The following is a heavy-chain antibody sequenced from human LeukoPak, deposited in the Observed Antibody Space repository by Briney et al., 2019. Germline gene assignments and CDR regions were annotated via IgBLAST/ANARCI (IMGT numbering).Heavy chain of an antibody. V-gene: IGHV3-23*01. CDR3: AKDLHGDSSGYSPEYFDY. J-gene: IGHJ4*02. CDR2: ISGSGGST. D-gene: IGHD3-22*01. CDR1: GFAFSTYA. Sequence: GGSLRLSCAASGFAFSTYAMRWLRQAPGKGLEGGSGISGSGGSTYYADSGKGRFTISRDHSKNTLYLQMNSLRAEDTAVYSCAKDLHGDSSGYSPEYFDYWGQGTLVTVSS.